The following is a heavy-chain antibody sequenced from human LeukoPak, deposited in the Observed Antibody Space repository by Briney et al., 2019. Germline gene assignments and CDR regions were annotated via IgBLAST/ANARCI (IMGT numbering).Heavy chain of an antibody. V-gene: IGHV1-8*01. D-gene: IGHD3-9*01. Sequence: GASVKVSCKASGYTFTSYDINWVRQATGQGLKWMGWMNPNSGNTGYAQKFQGRVTMTRNTSISTAYMELSSLRSEDTAVYYCARGDSFYYYYYGMDVWGQGTTVTVSS. CDR3: ARGDSFYYYYYGMDV. J-gene: IGHJ6*02. CDR2: MNPNSGNT. CDR1: GYTFTSYD.